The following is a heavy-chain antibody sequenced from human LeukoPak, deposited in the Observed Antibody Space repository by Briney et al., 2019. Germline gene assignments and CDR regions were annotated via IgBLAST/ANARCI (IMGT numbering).Heavy chain of an antibody. V-gene: IGHV4-59*01. J-gene: IGHJ4*02. CDR1: GGSICSYY. CDR2: IYYSGST. CDR3: ARHFYGGNLDFDY. D-gene: IGHD4-23*01. Sequence: SETLSLTCTVSGGSICSYYCSWIRQPPGKGLEWIGYIYYSGSTNYNPSLKSRATISLDTSKNQFFLKLRSVTAADTAVYYCARHFYGGNLDFDYWGQGTMVTVSS.